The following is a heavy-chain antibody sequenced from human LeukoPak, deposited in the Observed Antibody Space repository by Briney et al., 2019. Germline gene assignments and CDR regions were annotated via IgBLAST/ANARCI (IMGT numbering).Heavy chain of an antibody. Sequence: GESLKISCKASGYSFTNYWIGWVRQMLGKGLELIGIIYPGDSDTRYRPSFQGQVTISADKSKSTAYLQWGSLKASDTAMYYCARSLPGTMLRGYGIDVWGQGTTVTVSS. J-gene: IGHJ6*02. V-gene: IGHV5-51*01. D-gene: IGHD3-10*01. CDR3: ARSLPGTMLRGYGIDV. CDR2: IYPGDSDT. CDR1: GYSFTNYW.